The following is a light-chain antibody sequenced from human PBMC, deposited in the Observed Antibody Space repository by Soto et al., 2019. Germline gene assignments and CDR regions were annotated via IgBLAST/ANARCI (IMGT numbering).Light chain of an antibody. Sequence: QSALTQPASVSGSPGQSITISCTGTSSDVGGYNYVSWYQQHPGKAPKLMIYDVSNRPSGVCNRFSGSKSGNTASLTISGLQAEDEADYYCSSYTSSSTVVFGGGTQLTV. CDR1: SSDVGGYNY. CDR2: DVS. J-gene: IGLJ2*01. V-gene: IGLV2-14*01. CDR3: SSYTSSSTVV.